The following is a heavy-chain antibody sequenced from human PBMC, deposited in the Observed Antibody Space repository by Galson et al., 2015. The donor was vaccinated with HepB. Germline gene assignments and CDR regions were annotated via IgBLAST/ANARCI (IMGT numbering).Heavy chain of an antibody. Sequence: SLRLSCAASGFTFDDYAMHWVRLSPGKGLEWVSGIRWNSCSIGYADSVKGRFTISRDNAKNALYLKMNSLRTEDTALYYCAKDTRLGESSLYGWHFDLWGRGTLVTVSS. D-gene: IGHD3-16*02. CDR3: AKDTRLGESSLYGWHFDL. V-gene: IGHV3-9*01. CDR2: IRWNSCSI. J-gene: IGHJ2*01. CDR1: GFTFDDYA.